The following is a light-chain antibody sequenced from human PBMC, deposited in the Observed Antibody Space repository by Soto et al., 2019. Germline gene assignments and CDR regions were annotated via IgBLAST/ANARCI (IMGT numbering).Light chain of an antibody. CDR1: QSVSSN. CDR3: QQYNSSPQWT. J-gene: IGKJ2*02. V-gene: IGKV3-15*01. CDR2: GAS. Sequence: EIVMTQSPATLSVSPGERATLSCRASQSVSSNLAWYQQKPGQAPRLLIYGASTRATGIPARFSGSGSGTEFTLTISRLQSEDFAVYYCQQYNSSPQWTLSPGTKLEIK.